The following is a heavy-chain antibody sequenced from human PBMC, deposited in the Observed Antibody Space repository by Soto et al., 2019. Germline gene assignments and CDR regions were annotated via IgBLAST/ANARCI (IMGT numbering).Heavy chain of an antibody. CDR3: ARDRVARNGGYWYYGMDV. CDR2: IYYSGST. Sequence: PSETLSLTCTVSGGSISSYYWSWIRQPPGKGLEWIGYIYYSGSTNYNPSLKSRVTISVDTSKNQFSLKLSSVTAADTAVYYCARDRVARNGGYWYYGMDVWGRGTTVTVSS. V-gene: IGHV4-59*01. J-gene: IGHJ6*02. D-gene: IGHD3-16*01. CDR1: GGSISSYY.